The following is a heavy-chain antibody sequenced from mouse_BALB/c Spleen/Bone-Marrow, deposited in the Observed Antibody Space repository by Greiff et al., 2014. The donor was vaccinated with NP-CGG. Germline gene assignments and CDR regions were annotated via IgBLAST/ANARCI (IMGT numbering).Heavy chain of an antibody. CDR1: GFTFSSFG. Sequence: EVQLVESGGGLVQPGGSRKLSCAASGFTFSSFGMHWVRQAPEKGLEWVAYISSGSSTIYYADTVKGRFTISRDNPKNTLFLQMTSRRSEDTAMYYCSRLKRYYGYFDYWGQGTTLTVSS. CDR3: SRLKRYYGYFDY. J-gene: IGHJ2*01. D-gene: IGHD1-1*01. CDR2: ISSGSSTI. V-gene: IGHV5-17*02.